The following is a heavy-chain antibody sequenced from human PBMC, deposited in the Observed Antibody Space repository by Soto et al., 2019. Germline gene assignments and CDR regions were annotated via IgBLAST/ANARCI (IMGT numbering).Heavy chain of an antibody. J-gene: IGHJ6*02. Sequence: QPGGSLRLSCAASGFTFSSYAMHWVRQAPGKGLEWVAVISYDGSNKYYADSVKGRFTISRDNSKNTLYLQMNSLRAEDTAVYYCARVLLWFGEFPHDYYGMDVWGQGTTVTVS. D-gene: IGHD3-10*01. CDR2: ISYDGSNK. CDR1: GFTFSSYA. CDR3: ARVLLWFGEFPHDYYGMDV. V-gene: IGHV3-30-3*01.